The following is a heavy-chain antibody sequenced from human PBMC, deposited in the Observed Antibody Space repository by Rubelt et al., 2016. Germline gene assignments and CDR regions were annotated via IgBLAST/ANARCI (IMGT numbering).Heavy chain of an antibody. Sequence: QVQLQESGPGLVKPSETLSLTCTVSGGSISGYYWSWIRQPPGKGLEWIGYASYSGVSNYNPSLRSRVTTSVDTSKNQFSLGLASVAAADTAVYYCARQKRFADFHDDYDVWGQGTLVTVSS. CDR2: ASYSGVS. CDR3: ARQKRFADFHDDYDV. J-gene: IGHJ3*01. V-gene: IGHV4-59*08. D-gene: IGHD3-10*01. CDR1: GGSISGYY.